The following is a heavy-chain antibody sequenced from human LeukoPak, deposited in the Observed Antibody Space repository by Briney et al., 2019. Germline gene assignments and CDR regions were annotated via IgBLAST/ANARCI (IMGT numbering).Heavy chain of an antibody. CDR3: ARDGAGGGSNYPDY. J-gene: IGHJ4*02. CDR1: GFTFSNYA. V-gene: IGHV3-30*04. CDR2: ISYDGSNK. Sequence: GGSLRLSCAVSGFTFSNYAMHWVRQAPGKGLEWVAVISYDGSNKYNADSVKGRFTISRDNSKNTLYLQMNSLRAEDTAVYYCARDGAGGGSNYPDYWGQGTLVTVSS. D-gene: IGHD4-11*01.